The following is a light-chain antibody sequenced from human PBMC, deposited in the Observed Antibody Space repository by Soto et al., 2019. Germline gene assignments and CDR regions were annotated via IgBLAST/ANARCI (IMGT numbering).Light chain of an antibody. CDR2: GSS. CDR1: QSVSSN. CDR3: QQYNNWPPWT. J-gene: IGKJ1*01. V-gene: IGKV3-15*01. Sequence: EMVMTQSPATLSVSPGERATLSCRASQSVSSNLAWYQQNPGQAPRRPIYGSSTRATGIPARFSGSGSGTEFTRTISSLQSEDFAVYYCQQYNNWPPWTVGQGTKVEIK.